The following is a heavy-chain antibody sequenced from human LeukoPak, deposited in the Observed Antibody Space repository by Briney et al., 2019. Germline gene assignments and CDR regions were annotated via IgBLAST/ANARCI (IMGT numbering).Heavy chain of an antibody. CDR2: INSDGSST. D-gene: IGHD5-12*01. J-gene: IGHJ4*02. Sequence: GGSLRLSCAASGFTFSSYWIHWVRQAPGKGLVWVSRINSDGSSTSYADSVKGRFTISRDNAKNTLYLQMNSLRAEDTAVYYCAKTGSGYYSFDYWGQGTLVTVSS. CDR3: AKTGSGYYSFDY. V-gene: IGHV3-74*01. CDR1: GFTFSSYW.